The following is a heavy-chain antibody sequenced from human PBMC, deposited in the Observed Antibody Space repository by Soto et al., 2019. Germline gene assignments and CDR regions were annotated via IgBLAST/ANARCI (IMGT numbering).Heavy chain of an antibody. CDR1: GGSISSYY. D-gene: IGHD3-10*01. J-gene: IGHJ4*02. Sequence: SETLSLTCTVSGGSISSYYWSWIRQPPGKGLEWIGYIYYSGSTNYNPSLKSRVTILVDTSKNQFSLKLSSVTAADTAVYYCARSRGGYYFDYWGQGTLVTVSS. CDR2: IYYSGST. V-gene: IGHV4-59*08. CDR3: ARSRGGYYFDY.